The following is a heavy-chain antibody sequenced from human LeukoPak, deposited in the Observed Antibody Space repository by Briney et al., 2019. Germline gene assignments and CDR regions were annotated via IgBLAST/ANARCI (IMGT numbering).Heavy chain of an antibody. CDR2: IIPIFGTA. V-gene: IGHV1-69*01. CDR1: GGTFSSYA. Sequence: SVKVSCKASGGTFSSYAISWVRQAPGQGLEWMGGIIPIFGTANYAQKFQGRVTITADESTSTAYMELSSLRSEDTAVYYCARFFEGYDYGGYWGQGTLVTVSS. D-gene: IGHD5-12*01. CDR3: ARFFEGYDYGGY. J-gene: IGHJ4*02.